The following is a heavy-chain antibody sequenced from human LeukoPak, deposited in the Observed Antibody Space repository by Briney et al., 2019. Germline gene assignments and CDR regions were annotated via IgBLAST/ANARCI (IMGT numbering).Heavy chain of an antibody. CDR3: AKENWYLYNNNWYKTWFDP. D-gene: IGHD6-13*01. CDR2: ISSSSDTK. Sequence: GGSLRLSCAASGFTFSTFPMNWVRQAPGKGLEWILYISSSSDTKYHSPSVSGRFTISRDNAKNTLYLQMNSLRAEDTAIYYCAKENWYLYNNNWYKTWFDPWGQGTLVTVSS. J-gene: IGHJ5*02. V-gene: IGHV3-48*01. CDR1: GFTFSTFP.